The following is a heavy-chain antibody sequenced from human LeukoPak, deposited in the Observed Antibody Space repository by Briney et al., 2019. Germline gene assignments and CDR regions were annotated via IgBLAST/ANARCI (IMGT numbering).Heavy chain of an antibody. CDR1: GFTFSSYE. CDR3: ARVDYYGSGSYYKSLDP. CDR2: ISSSSSYI. Sequence: GGSLRLSCAASGFTFSSYEMNWVRQAPGKGLEWVSSISSSSSYIYYADSVKGRFTISRDNAKNSLYLQMNSLRAEDTAVYYCARVDYYGSGSYYKSLDPWGQGTLVTVSS. V-gene: IGHV3-21*01. D-gene: IGHD3-10*01. J-gene: IGHJ5*02.